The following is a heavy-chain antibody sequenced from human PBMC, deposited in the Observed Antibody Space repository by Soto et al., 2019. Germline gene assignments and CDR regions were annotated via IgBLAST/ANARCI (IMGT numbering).Heavy chain of an antibody. Sequence: QVQLVQSGAEVKKSGASVKVSCKASGYTFTSHDINWVRQATGQGLEWMGWMNPNSGNTGYAQKFQGRVTMTRNTTISTAYMELSSLRAEDTAVYYCARWDYGVYTRFDYWGQGTLVTVSS. CDR2: MNPNSGNT. J-gene: IGHJ4*02. V-gene: IGHV1-8*01. D-gene: IGHD4-17*01. CDR1: GYTFTSHD. CDR3: ARWDYGVYTRFDY.